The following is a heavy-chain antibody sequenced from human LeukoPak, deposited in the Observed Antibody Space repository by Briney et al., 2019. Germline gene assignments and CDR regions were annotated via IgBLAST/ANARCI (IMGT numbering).Heavy chain of an antibody. CDR2: IMPLFGTA. J-gene: IGHJ5*02. CDR1: GGTFNNSA. V-gene: IGHV1-69*05. D-gene: IGHD4-17*01. Sequence: ASVKVSCKPSGGTFNNSAISWVRQAPGQGLEWLGGIMPLFGTAGYAQKFQGRVTITKDESTRTVYLELTSLTPDGTAVYYCARDVHGDYGSGRFDPWGQGTLVSVSS. CDR3: ARDVHGDYGSGRFDP.